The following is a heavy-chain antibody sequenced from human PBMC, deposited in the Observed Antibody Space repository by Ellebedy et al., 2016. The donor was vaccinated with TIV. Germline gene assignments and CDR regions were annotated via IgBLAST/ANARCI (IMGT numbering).Heavy chain of an antibody. D-gene: IGHD2-2*01. CDR2: ISSSGSTI. J-gene: IGHJ4*02. V-gene: IGHV3-23*01. CDR1: GFTFSSYA. CDR3: AKVWLCPDY. Sequence: GESLKISXAASGFTFSSYAMSWVRQAPGKGLEWVSAISSSGSTIYYADSVKGRFTISRDNSKNTLYLQMNSLRAEDTAVYYCAKVWLCPDYWGQGTLATVSS.